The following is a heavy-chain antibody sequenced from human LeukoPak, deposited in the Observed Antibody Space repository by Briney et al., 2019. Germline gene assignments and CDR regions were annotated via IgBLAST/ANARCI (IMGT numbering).Heavy chain of an antibody. CDR2: LYSGVST. V-gene: IGHV3-66*01. J-gene: IGHJ6*02. CDR3: ARDTDNYGMDV. Sequence: GGSLRLSCAASGFTVSGNFMTWVRQAPGKGLEWVSVLYSGVSTYYAGSVKGRFTVSRDNSKNTLYLQMNSLRAEDTAVYYCARDTDNYGMDVWGQGTTVTVSS. CDR1: GFTVSGNF.